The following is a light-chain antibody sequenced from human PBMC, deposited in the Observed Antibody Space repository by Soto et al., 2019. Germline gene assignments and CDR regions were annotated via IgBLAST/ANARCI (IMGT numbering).Light chain of an antibody. CDR2: LGS. CDR3: MQAIQAPLT. J-gene: IGKJ1*01. Sequence: DIVLTQSPLYLPVNPGEPASISCRSSQSLLHSNGNIYLDWYLQKPGQSPQLLIYLGSIRASGVPDRFSGSGSGTDFTLKITKVEAEDVGVYYCMQAIQAPLTFGLGTKVEIK. CDR1: QSLLHSNGNIY. V-gene: IGKV2-28*01.